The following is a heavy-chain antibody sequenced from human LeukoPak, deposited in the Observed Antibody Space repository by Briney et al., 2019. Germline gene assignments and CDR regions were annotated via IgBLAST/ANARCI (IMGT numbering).Heavy chain of an antibody. CDR2: IFHREST. CDR1: GGSVSSGYYY. Sequence: SQTLSLTCTVSGGSVSSGYYYWSWIRQPPGKGLEWIGYIFHRESTDYNPSLKSRVTMSIDTSKNHFSLKLTSVTAADTATYYCARETSLAGFASGLGFNYWGQGILVTVSS. J-gene: IGHJ4*02. V-gene: IGHV4-30-2*01. D-gene: IGHD6-19*01. CDR3: ARETSLAGFASGLGFNY.